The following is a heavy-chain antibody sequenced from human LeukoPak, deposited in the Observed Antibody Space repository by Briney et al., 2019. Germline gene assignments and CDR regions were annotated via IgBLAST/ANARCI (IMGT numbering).Heavy chain of an antibody. J-gene: IGHJ4*02. CDR2: IYYSGSA. Sequence: SQTLSLTCTVSGGSISSGGYYWSWIRQHPGKGLEWIGYIYYSGSAYYNPSLKSRVTISVDTSENQFSLKLTSVTAADTAVYYCARSPEYYFGYWGQGTLVTVSS. CDR1: GGSISSGGYY. CDR3: ARSPEYYFGY. D-gene: IGHD1-14*01. V-gene: IGHV4-31*03.